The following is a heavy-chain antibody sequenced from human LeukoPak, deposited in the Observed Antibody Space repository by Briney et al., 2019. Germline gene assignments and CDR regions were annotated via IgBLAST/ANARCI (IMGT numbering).Heavy chain of an antibody. CDR2: MNPNSGNT. V-gene: IGHV1-8*01. J-gene: IGHJ6*02. CDR1: GYTFTSYD. Sequence: GPVKVSYKASGYTFTSYDVNWVRQATGQGLEWMGWMNPNSGNTGYAQKFQGRVTMTRNTSISTAYMELSSLRSEDTAVYYCARAPRGSYDILTGYFWSDYYYYGMDVWGQGTTVTVSS. CDR3: ARAPRGSYDILTGYFWSDYYYYGMDV. D-gene: IGHD3-9*01.